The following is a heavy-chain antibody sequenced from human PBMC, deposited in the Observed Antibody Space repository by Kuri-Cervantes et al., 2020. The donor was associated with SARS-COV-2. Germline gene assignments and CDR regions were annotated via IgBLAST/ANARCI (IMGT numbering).Heavy chain of an antibody. J-gene: IGHJ6*02. D-gene: IGHD3-10*01. Sequence: SGPTLVKPTQTLTLTCTFSGFSLSTSGVGVGWIRQPPGKALEWLALIYWDDDKRYSPSLKTRLTISKDTSKNQVVLTLTNMDPVDTATYYCARGPAGYGMDVWGQGTTVTVSS. CDR2: IYWDDDK. CDR1: GFSLSTSGVG. CDR3: ARGPAGYGMDV. V-gene: IGHV2-5*02.